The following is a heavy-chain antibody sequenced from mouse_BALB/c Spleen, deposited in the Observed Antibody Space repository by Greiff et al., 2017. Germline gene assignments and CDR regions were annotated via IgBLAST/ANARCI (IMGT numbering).Heavy chain of an antibody. CDR1: GFTFSSYA. Sequence: EAQGVESGGGLVKPGGSLKLSCAASGFTFSSYAMSWVRQTPEKRLEWVASISSGGSTYYPDSVKGRFTISRDNARNILYLQMSSLRSEDTAMYYCAIYYGNYFDYWGQGTTLTVSS. D-gene: IGHD2-1*01. CDR3: AIYYGNYFDY. CDR2: ISSGGST. V-gene: IGHV5-6-5*01. J-gene: IGHJ2*01.